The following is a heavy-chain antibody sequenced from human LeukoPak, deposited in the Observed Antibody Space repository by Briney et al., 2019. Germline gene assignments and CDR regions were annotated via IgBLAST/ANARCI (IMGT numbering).Heavy chain of an antibody. V-gene: IGHV1-24*01. CDR1: GYTLTELS. D-gene: IGHD6-13*01. J-gene: IGHJ3*02. Sequence: ASVKVSCTVSGYTLTELSMHWVRQAPGKGLEWMGGFDPEDGETIYAQKFQGRVTMTEDTSTDTAYMELSSLRSEDTAVYYCATDRIAAAGTGLAFDIWGQGTMVTVSS. CDR2: FDPEDGET. CDR3: ATDRIAAAGTGLAFDI.